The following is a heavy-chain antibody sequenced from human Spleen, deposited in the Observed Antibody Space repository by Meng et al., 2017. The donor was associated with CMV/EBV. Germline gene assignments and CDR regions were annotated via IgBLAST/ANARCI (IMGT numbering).Heavy chain of an antibody. D-gene: IGHD3/OR15-3a*01. CDR2: ICYDGTDK. CDR3: AKDLPFGLDIFDY. V-gene: IGHV3-30*04. Sequence: GESLKISCAASGFSFSNYAMHWVRQAPGKGLEWVAVICYDGTDKYYADSVKGRFTISRDNSENTLYLQMNSLRAEDTAEYYCAKDLPFGLDIFDYWGQGTLVTVSS. J-gene: IGHJ4*02. CDR1: GFSFSNYA.